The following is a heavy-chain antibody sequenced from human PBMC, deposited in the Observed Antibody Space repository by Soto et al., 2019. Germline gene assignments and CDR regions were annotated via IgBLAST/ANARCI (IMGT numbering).Heavy chain of an antibody. CDR3: AKERYSGYDYLDY. CDR1: GFTFSSYG. J-gene: IGHJ4*02. D-gene: IGHD5-12*01. CDR2: ISYDGSNK. V-gene: IGHV3-30*18. Sequence: QVQLVESGGGVVQPGRSLRLSCAASGFTFSSYGMHWVRQAPGKGLEWVAVISYDGSNKYYADSVKGRFTISRDNSKNTLSLQMNSLRAEDTAVYYCAKERYSGYDYLDYWGQGTPVTVSS.